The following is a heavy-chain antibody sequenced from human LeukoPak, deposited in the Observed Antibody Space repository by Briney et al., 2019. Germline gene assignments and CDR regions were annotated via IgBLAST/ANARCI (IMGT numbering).Heavy chain of an antibody. CDR1: GFTFSSLW. V-gene: IGHV3-7*03. J-gene: IGHJ6*04. CDR2: IKQDASEK. CDR3: ARKAYGLDV. Sequence: GGSLRLSCAPSGFTFSSLWMSWVRQAPGKGLEWVANIKQDASEKYYVDSVKGRFTISRDNAKNSLYLQMNSLRAEDTAVYYCARKAYGLDVWGKGTTVTVSS.